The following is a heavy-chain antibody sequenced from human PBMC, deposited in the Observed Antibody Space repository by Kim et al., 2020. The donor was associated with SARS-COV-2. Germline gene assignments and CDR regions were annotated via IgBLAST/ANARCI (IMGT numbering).Heavy chain of an antibody. CDR2: IYHSGST. D-gene: IGHD2-2*01. Sequence: SETLSLTCAVSGGSISSSNWWSWVRQPPGKGLEWIGEIYHSGSTNYNPSLKSRVTISVDKSKNQFSLKLSSVTAADTAVYYCARLRNTFYCSSTSCYDKYYYYYYGRDVWGQGTTVTVSS. CDR3: ARLRNTFYCSSTSCYDKYYYYYYGRDV. CDR1: GGSISSSNW. J-gene: IGHJ6*02. V-gene: IGHV4-4*02.